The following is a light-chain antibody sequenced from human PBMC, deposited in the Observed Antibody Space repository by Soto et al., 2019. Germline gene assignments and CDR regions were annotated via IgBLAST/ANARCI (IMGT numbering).Light chain of an antibody. CDR1: QYVSSTY. V-gene: IGKV3-20*01. Sequence: EIVLTQSPGTLSLSPGERATLSCRASQYVSSTYLAWYQQKPGQAPRLLIYGASSRATGIPDRFSGIGSGTDFTLTISRLEPEDFAVYYCQQYAGAWTFGQGTKVEV. CDR3: QQYAGAWT. CDR2: GAS. J-gene: IGKJ1*01.